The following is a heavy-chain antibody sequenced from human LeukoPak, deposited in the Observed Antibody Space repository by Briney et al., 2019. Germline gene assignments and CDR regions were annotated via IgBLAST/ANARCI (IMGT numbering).Heavy chain of an antibody. CDR2: ISSSGRTI. CDR3: AGDYSGGSYDFDY. J-gene: IGHJ4*02. V-gene: IGHV3-48*03. D-gene: IGHD1-26*01. CDR1: GFTFSTYE. Sequence: PGGSLRLSCAASGFTFSTYEMNWVRQAPGKGLEWVSYISSSGRTIYYSDSVKGRFTISRDNAKNSLYLQMNSLRAEDTAVYYCAGDYSGGSYDFDYWGQGTLVTVSS.